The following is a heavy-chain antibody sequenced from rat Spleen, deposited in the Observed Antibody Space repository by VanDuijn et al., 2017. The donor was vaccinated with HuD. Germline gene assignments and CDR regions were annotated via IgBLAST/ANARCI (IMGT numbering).Heavy chain of an antibody. V-gene: IGHV5-25*01. J-gene: IGHJ2*01. Sequence: EVQLVESGGGLVQPGRSMKLSCAASGFTFSDYYMAWVRQAPTKGLEWVASISTGGGNTYYRDSVKGRFTFSRDNARGTLYLQMDSLRSEDTATYYCARREYGGFFGYFDYWGQGVMVTVSS. CDR1: GFTFSDYY. CDR2: ISTGGGNT. CDR3: ARREYGGFFGYFDY. D-gene: IGHD1-11*01.